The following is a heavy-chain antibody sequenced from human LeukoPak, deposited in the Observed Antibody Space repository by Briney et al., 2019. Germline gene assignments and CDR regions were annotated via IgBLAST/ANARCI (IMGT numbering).Heavy chain of an antibody. Sequence: GRSLRLSRAASGFSFSSYWMSWVRQAPGKGLEWVANIKQDGSEKYYVDSVKGRFTISRDNAKNSVYLQMNSLRANDTAVYYCARSWYYDSPFDYWGQGTLVTVSS. J-gene: IGHJ4*02. D-gene: IGHD3-22*01. CDR1: GFSFSSYW. V-gene: IGHV3-7*03. CDR3: ARSWYYDSPFDY. CDR2: IKQDGSEK.